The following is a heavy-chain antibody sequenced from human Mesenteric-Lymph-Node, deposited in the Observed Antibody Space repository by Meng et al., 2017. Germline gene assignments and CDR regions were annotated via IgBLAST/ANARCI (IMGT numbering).Heavy chain of an antibody. CDR1: GFTFSSYG. V-gene: IGHV3-7*01. D-gene: IGHD3-3*01. J-gene: IGHJ4*02. CDR2: IKNDGSEK. CDR3: ARLEWLYFDY. Sequence: GESLKISCAASGFTFSSYGMHWVRQAPGKGLEWVAHIKNDGSEKYYADSVKGRFAISRDDAKTSLYLQMSSLRPEDTAVYYCARLEWLYFDYWGQGTLVTVSS.